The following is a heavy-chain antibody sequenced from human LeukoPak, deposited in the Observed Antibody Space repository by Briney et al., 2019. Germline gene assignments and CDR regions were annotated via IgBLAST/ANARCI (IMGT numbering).Heavy chain of an antibody. Sequence: PSETLSLTCTVSGGSISSYYWSWIRQPPGKGLEWIGYIYYSGSTNYNPSLKSRVTISVDTSKNQFSLKLSSVTAADTAVYYCARTQTRRYYDSSGTNWFDPWGQGTLVTVSS. CDR3: ARTQTRRYYDSSGTNWFDP. CDR2: IYYSGST. CDR1: GGSISSYY. J-gene: IGHJ5*02. V-gene: IGHV4-59*01. D-gene: IGHD3-22*01.